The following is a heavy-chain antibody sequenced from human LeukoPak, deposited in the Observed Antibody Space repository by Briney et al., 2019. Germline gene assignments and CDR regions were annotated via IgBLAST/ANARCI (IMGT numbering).Heavy chain of an antibody. CDR1: GGSFSGYY. D-gene: IGHD3-16*01. Sequence: SETLSLTCAVYGGSFSGYYWSWIRRPPGKGLEWIGEINHSGSTNYNPSLKSRVTISVDTSKNQFSLKLSSVTAADTAVYYCARLGDLSPHWGQGTLVTVSS. V-gene: IGHV4-34*01. CDR2: INHSGST. J-gene: IGHJ4*02. CDR3: ARLGDLSPH.